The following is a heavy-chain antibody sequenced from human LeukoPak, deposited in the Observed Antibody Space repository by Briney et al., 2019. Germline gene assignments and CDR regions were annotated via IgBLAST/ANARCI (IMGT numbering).Heavy chain of an antibody. CDR2: INPKSGGT. CDR1: GYIFSDCY. V-gene: IGHV1-2*02. J-gene: IGHJ4*02. D-gene: IGHD5-24*01. Sequence: ASVKVSCKASGYIFSDCYMHWVRQAPGQGLEWMGCINPKSGGTNYGQKFQGRVTMTRDTSISTAYMELTRLTSDDTAVYYCAREEMDSNSFDYWGQGTLVTVSS. CDR3: AREEMDSNSFDY.